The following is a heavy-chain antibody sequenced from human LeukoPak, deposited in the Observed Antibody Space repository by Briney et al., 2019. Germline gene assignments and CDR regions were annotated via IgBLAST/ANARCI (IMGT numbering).Heavy chain of an antibody. V-gene: IGHV3-30-3*01. J-gene: IGHJ4*02. Sequence: PGGSLRLSCAASGFTFSSYAMHWVRQTPGKGLEWVAVISYDGSDKYYADSVKGRFTISRDNSKNTLYLQMNSLRAEDTAVYYCASGSSGVYFDYWGQGTLVTVSS. CDR1: GFTFSSYA. CDR3: ASGSSGVYFDY. CDR2: ISYDGSDK. D-gene: IGHD6-19*01.